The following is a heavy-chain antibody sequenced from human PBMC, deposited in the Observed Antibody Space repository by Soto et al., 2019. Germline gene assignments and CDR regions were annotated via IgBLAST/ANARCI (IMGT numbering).Heavy chain of an antibody. J-gene: IGHJ3*02. CDR2: INPSGGST. CDR1: GYTFTSYY. V-gene: IGHV1-46*03. D-gene: IGHD3-9*01. Sequence: ASVKVSCKASGYTFTSYYMHWVRQAPGQGLEWMGIINPSGGSTSYAQKFQGRVTMTRDTSTSTVYMELSSLRSEDTAVYYCASQVFLSGGKNYDILTGPSGTAFDIWGQGTMVTVSS. CDR3: ASQVFLSGGKNYDILTGPSGTAFDI.